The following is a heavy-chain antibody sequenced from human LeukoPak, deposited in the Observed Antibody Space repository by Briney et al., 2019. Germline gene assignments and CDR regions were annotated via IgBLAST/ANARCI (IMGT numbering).Heavy chain of an antibody. D-gene: IGHD1-26*01. V-gene: IGHV1-3*01. CDR2: INAGNGYT. CDR1: GYTFTSYA. CDR3: ARDSGSGNNDY. J-gene: IGHJ4*02. Sequence: ASVKVSCKASGYTFTSYAMHWVRQAPGQRLEWMGWINAGNGYTQYSQKFQGRVTFISNTSATTAFMELSSLRSEDAAVYYCARDSGSGNNDYWGQGTLVTVSS.